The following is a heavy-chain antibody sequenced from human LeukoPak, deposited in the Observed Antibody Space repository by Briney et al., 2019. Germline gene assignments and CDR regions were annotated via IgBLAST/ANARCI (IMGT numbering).Heavy chain of an antibody. CDR2: IYYSGST. D-gene: IGHD3-22*01. Sequence: PSETLSLTCTVPSGSISSSSYYWGWIRQPPGKGLEWIGSIYYSGSTYYNPSLKSRVTISVDTSKNQFSLKLNSVTAADTAVYYCASRPRSGYLAYYFDYWGQGTLVTVSS. J-gene: IGHJ4*02. CDR3: ASRPRSGYLAYYFDY. V-gene: IGHV4-39*01. CDR1: SGSISSSSYY.